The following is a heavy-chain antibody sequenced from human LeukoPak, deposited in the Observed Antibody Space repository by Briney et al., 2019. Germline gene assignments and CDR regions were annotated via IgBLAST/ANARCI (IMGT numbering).Heavy chain of an antibody. CDR2: TYYRSKWYN. D-gene: IGHD3-16*02. CDR3: ARELRFYDYIWGSYRSPYYFDY. J-gene: IGHJ4*02. V-gene: IGHV6-1*01. CDR1: GDSVSSNSAA. Sequence: SQTLSLTCAISGDSVSSNSAAWNWIRQSPSRGLEWLGRTYYRSKWYNDYAVSVKSRITINPDTSKNQFSLQLNSVTPEDTAVYYCARELRFYDYIWGSYRSPYYFDYWGQGTLVTVSS.